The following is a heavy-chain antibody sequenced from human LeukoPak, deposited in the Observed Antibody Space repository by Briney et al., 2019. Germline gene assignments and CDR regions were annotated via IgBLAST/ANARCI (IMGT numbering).Heavy chain of an antibody. CDR2: ISYDGSNK. J-gene: IGHJ4*02. CDR3: ARALCDNNRCSSYFDS. D-gene: IGHD3-10*02. CDR1: GFTFSSYA. V-gene: IGHV3-30-3*01. Sequence: GGSLRLSCAASGFTFSSYAIHWVRQAPGKGLEWVAVISYDGSNKYYAESVQGRFTIFRDNSKNTLYLQMNSLRAEDTAMYYCARALCDNNRCSSYFDSWGQGTLVTVSS.